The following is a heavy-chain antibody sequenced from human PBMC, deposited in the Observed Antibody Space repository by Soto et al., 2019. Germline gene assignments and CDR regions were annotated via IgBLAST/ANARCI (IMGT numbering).Heavy chain of an antibody. CDR3: ARREYYYDSSGGRYYYYGMDV. J-gene: IGHJ6*02. Sequence: GESLKISCKGSGYSFTSYWISWVRQMPGKGLEWMGRIDPSDSYTNYSPSFQGHVTISADKSISTAYLQWSSLKASDTAMYYCARREYYYDSSGGRYYYYGMDVWGQGTTVTVSS. D-gene: IGHD3-22*01. CDR1: GYSFTSYW. V-gene: IGHV5-10-1*01. CDR2: IDPSDSYT.